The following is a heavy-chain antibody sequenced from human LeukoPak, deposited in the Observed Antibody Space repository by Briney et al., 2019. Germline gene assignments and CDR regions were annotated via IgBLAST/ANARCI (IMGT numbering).Heavy chain of an antibody. CDR1: GFTFSSYG. J-gene: IGHJ4*02. D-gene: IGHD2-21*02. Sequence: PGGSLRLSCAASGFTFSSYGMHWVRQAPGKGLEWVAFIRYDGSNKYYADSVKGRFTISRDNSKNTLYLQMNSLRAEDTAVYYCAKVLCGGDCYPIGYYFDYWGQGTLVTVSS. V-gene: IGHV3-30*02. CDR3: AKVLCGGDCYPIGYYFDY. CDR2: IRYDGSNK.